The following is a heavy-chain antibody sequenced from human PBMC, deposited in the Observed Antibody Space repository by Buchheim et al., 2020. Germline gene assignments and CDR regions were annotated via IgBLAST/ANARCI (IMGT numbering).Heavy chain of an antibody. V-gene: IGHV4-59*01. CDR1: GVSMNNSY. J-gene: IGHJ5*02. D-gene: IGHD3/OR15-3a*01. Sequence: QVHLQESGPGLVKPSETLSLTCSVSGVSMNNSYWSWIRQAPGKGLEWIAYIYHSGSVNYNPAFKSRVTMSLDRSNNQFSFTLTSVTAADTAVYFCARVGLRHKNWLDPWGQGTL. CDR2: IYHSGSV. CDR3: ARVGLRHKNWLDP.